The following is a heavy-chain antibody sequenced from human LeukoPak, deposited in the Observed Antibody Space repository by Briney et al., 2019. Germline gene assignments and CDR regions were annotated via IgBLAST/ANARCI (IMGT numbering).Heavy chain of an antibody. V-gene: IGHV3-74*01. Sequence: PGGSLTLSCAASGFTFSSYWLHWIRQPPGKGLVWVSRINTDGSSTSYADSVKGRFTISRDNAKNTLYLQMNSLRAEDTAVYYCERASRYSSGVSGYWGQGTLVTVSS. D-gene: IGHD6-19*01. J-gene: IGHJ4*02. CDR1: GFTFSSYW. CDR3: ERASRYSSGVSGY. CDR2: INTDGSST.